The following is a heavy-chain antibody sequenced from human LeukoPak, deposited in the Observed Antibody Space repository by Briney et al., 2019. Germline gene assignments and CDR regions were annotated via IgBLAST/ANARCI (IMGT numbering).Heavy chain of an antibody. J-gene: IGHJ6*03. CDR1: GGSISSYY. D-gene: IGHD1-26*01. V-gene: IGHV4-59*12. Sequence: SETLSLTCTVSGGSISSYYWSWIRQPPGKGLEWIGYIYYSWSTNYNPSLKSRVTISVDTSKNQFSLKLSSVTAADTAVYYCARDKVGATRNYYYYYMDVWGKGTTVTVSS. CDR2: IYYSWST. CDR3: ARDKVGATRNYYYYYMDV.